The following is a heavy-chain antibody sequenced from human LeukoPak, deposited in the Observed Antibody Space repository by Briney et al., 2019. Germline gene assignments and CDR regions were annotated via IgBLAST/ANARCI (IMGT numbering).Heavy chain of an antibody. CDR2: TYYRSKWYN. Sequence: SQTLSLTCAISGDSVSSNSAGWNWIRQSPSRGLEWLGRTYYRSKWYNDFAVFVQSRITINPDTSKNQFSLQLNSVTPEDTALYYCARGLGVFDSWGQGTLVTVSS. J-gene: IGHJ4*02. V-gene: IGHV6-1*01. CDR3: ARGLGVFDS. CDR1: GDSVSSNSAG. D-gene: IGHD2-8*01.